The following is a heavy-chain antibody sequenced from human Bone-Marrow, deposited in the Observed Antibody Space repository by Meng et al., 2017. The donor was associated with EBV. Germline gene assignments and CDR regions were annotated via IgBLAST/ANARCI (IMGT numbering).Heavy chain of an antibody. Sequence: QVQLQQLGAGLLKPSETLSLTCAVYGGSFSGYYWSWIRPPPGKGLEWIGEINHSGSTNYNPSLKSRVTISVDTSKNQFSLKLSSVTAADTAVYYCARVPPYGSGSYSYFDYWGQGTLVTVSS. CDR3: ARVPPYGSGSYSYFDY. D-gene: IGHD3-10*01. V-gene: IGHV4-34*01. J-gene: IGHJ4*02. CDR2: INHSGST. CDR1: GGSFSGYY.